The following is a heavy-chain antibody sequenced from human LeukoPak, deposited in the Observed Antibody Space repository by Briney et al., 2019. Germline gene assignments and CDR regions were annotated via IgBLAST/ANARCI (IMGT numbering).Heavy chain of an antibody. CDR2: ISSSSSYI. V-gene: IGHV3-21*01. J-gene: IGHJ3*01. Sequence: GGSLRLSCAASGFTFSSYSMNWVRQAPGKGLEWVSSISSSSSYIYYADSVKGRFTISRDNAKNSLYLQMNSLRAEDTAVYYCASPYNFDAFDLWGQGTMVTVSS. CDR3: ASPYNFDAFDL. D-gene: IGHD5-24*01. CDR1: GFTFSSYS.